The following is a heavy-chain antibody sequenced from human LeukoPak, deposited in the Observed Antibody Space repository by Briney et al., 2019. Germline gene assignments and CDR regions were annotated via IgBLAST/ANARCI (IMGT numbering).Heavy chain of an antibody. CDR3: AVAGYSSSWYFDY. D-gene: IGHD6-13*01. V-gene: IGHV1-69*04. CDR1: GGTFSSYA. Sequence: SLKVSCKASGGTFSSYAISWVRQAPGQGLEWMGRIIPILGITNYAQKFQRRVTITAGKSTSTAYMELSSLRSEDTAVYYCAVAGYSSSWYFDYWVQGTLVTVCS. J-gene: IGHJ4*02. CDR2: IIPILGIT.